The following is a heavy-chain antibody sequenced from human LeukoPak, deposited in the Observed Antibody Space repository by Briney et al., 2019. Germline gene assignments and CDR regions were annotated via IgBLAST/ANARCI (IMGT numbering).Heavy chain of an antibody. D-gene: IGHD1-26*01. CDR2: ISNNGGTT. CDR1: GFTFSSYT. CDR3: ARVASSGTYGDY. V-gene: IGHV3-64*01. Sequence: GSLRPSCAASGFTFSSYTMHWVRQAPGKGLEYVSAISNNGGTTYYANSVKGRFTISRDNSKNTLYLQMGSLRVEDMAVYYCARVASSGTYGDYWGQGTLVTVSS. J-gene: IGHJ4*02.